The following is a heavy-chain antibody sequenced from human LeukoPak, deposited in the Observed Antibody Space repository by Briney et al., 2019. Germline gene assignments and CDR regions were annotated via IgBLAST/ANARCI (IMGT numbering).Heavy chain of an antibody. D-gene: IGHD1-26*01. CDR1: GFTFGDYA. CDR3: SRDGSGIHYGIDV. V-gene: IGHV3-49*04. Sequence: GRSLRLSCTASGFTFGDYAMSWVRQAPGKGLEWVGFIRGKAYGGTTEYAASVRGRFTISRDDSKSIAYLQVNSLKTKDTAVYYCSRDGSGIHYGIDVCGQGTTVTVSS. J-gene: IGHJ6*02. CDR2: IRGKAYGGTT.